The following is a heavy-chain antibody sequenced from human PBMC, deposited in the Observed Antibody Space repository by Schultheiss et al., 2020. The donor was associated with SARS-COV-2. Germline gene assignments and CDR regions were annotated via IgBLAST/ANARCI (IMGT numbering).Heavy chain of an antibody. J-gene: IGHJ4*02. D-gene: IGHD3-3*01. CDR2: IYYSGST. V-gene: IGHV4-59*08. CDR1: GGSISSYY. Sequence: SETLSLTCTVSGGSISSYYWSWIRQPPGKGLEWIGYIYYSGSTNYNPSLKSRVTISVDTSKNQFSLKLSSVTAADTAVYYCARLRFLEWSRPYSFDYWGQGTLVTVSS. CDR3: ARLRFLEWSRPYSFDY.